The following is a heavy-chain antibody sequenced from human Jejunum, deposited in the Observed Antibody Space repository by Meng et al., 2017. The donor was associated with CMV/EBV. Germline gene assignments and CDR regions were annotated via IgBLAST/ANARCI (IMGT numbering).Heavy chain of an antibody. Sequence: LRCGGGVKKPRASVQVSCKASGYTFTNYGITWVRQAPGQGLEWMGWINAYNGDTNYAQTLQGRVTMTTDTSTSTAYMELRSLRSDDTAVYYCARVEVGITSGDYWGQGTLVTVSS. CDR1: GYTFTNYG. V-gene: IGHV1-18*01. CDR3: ARVEVGITSGDY. J-gene: IGHJ4*02. CDR2: INAYNGDT. D-gene: IGHD1-26*01.